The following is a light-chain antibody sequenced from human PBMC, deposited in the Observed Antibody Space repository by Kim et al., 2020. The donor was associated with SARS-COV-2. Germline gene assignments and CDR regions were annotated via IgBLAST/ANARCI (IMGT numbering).Light chain of an antibody. CDR1: NSNIGAGYD. CDR2: GNT. V-gene: IGLV1-40*01. J-gene: IGLJ2*01. Sequence: QRVTISCTGSNSNIGAGYDVHWYQQLPGTAPKLLIFGNTNRPSGVPDRFSGSNSGTSASLAITGLQAEDEADYYCQSYDSSLSDVVFGGGTQLTVL. CDR3: QSYDSSLSDVV.